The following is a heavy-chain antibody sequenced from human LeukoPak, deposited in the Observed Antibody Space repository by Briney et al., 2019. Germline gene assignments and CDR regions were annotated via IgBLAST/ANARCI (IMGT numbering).Heavy chain of an antibody. Sequence: PSETLSLTCTVSGGSISSSSYYWGWIRQPPGKGLEWIGSIYYSGSTYYNPSLKSRVTISVDTSKNQFSLKLSSVTAADTAVYYCAREDKPGYFDYWGQGTLVTVSS. V-gene: IGHV4-39*07. CDR3: AREDKPGYFDY. CDR1: GGSISSSSYY. CDR2: IYYSGST. D-gene: IGHD7-27*01. J-gene: IGHJ4*02.